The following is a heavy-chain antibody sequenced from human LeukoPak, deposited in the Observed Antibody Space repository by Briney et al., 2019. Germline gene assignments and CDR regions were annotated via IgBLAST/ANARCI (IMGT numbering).Heavy chain of an antibody. CDR2: IYYSGNT. CDR3: ARSFAYYYYDNSGTWDAFDI. CDR1: GGSISSYY. Sequence: SETLSLTCTVPGGSISSYYWSWIRQPPGKGLEWIGYIYYSGNTNYNPSLKSRVTISVDTSKNQFSLRLTSVTAADTAVYDCARSFAYYYYDNSGTWDAFDIWGQGTMVTVSS. D-gene: IGHD3-22*01. J-gene: IGHJ3*02. V-gene: IGHV4-59*01.